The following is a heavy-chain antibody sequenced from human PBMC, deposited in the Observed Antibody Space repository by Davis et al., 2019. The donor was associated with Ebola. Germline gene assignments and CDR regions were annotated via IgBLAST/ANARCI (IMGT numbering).Heavy chain of an antibody. CDR2: IYPADSDT. CDR1: GYSFTSYW. V-gene: IGHV5-51*01. CDR3: ARCGGSSGYYSNYGVDV. J-gene: IGHJ6*02. D-gene: IGHD3-22*01. Sequence: KVSCKGSGYSFTSYWIAWVRQMPGKGLGWVGIIYPADSDTRYSPSFQGQVTISADKSVSTAYLQWSSLQASDTAMYYCARCGGSSGYYSNYGVDVWGQGTTVTVSS.